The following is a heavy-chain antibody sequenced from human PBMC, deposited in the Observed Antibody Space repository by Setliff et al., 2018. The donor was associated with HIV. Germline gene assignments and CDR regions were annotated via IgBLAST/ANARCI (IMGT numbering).Heavy chain of an antibody. J-gene: IGHJ6*02. CDR3: AKDVCSGAYCYAYYYYGMDV. Sequence: GGSLRLSCAVSGFTFSTYAMSWVRQAPGKGLEWVSTISAGGGSTYYVDSVKGRFTISRDNSKNTLYLQMNSLRVEDTAVYYCAKDVCSGAYCYAYYYYGMDVWGQGTMVTVSS. D-gene: IGHD2-15*01. V-gene: IGHV3-23*01. CDR2: ISAGGGST. CDR1: GFTFSTYA.